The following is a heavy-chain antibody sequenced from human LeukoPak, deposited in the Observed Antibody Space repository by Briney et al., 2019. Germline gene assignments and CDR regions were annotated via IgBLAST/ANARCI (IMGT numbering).Heavy chain of an antibody. CDR1: GGTFSSYA. CDR3: ARDGSYRLREWLVPYY. V-gene: IGHV1-69*04. D-gene: IGHD6-19*01. J-gene: IGHJ4*02. CDR2: IIPILGIA. Sequence: ASVKVSCKASGGTFSSYAIIWVRQAPGQGLEWMGRIIPILGIANYAQKFQGRVTITADKSTSTAYMELSSLRSEDTAVYYCARDGSYRLREWLVPYYWGQGTLVTVSS.